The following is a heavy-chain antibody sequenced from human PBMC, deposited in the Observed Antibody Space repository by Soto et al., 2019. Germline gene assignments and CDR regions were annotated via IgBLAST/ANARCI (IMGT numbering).Heavy chain of an antibody. CDR1: GYTFRNYG. CDR3: ARTPGIGSYSSF. D-gene: IGHD1-26*01. J-gene: IGHJ4*02. Sequence: QVQLVQSGAEVKKPGASMKVSCRASGYTFRNYGVTWVRQAPGHGLEWMGWVSAFNGYRNYAQKFQGRVTMTTDTSTSTAYMELRSLRSDDTAVYYCARTPGIGSYSSFWGQGPLVTVSA. V-gene: IGHV1-18*01. CDR2: VSAFNGYR.